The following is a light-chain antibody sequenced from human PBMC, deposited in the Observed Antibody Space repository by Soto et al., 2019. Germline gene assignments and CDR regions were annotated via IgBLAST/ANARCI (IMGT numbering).Light chain of an antibody. CDR3: AAWDGSLNNVL. J-gene: IGLJ2*01. V-gene: IGLV1-44*01. Sequence: QSVLTQPPSASGTPGQRVTISCSGSVSSIGTNTVNWYRQLPGTAPKLLTYGNNQRPSGVPDRFYGSKSGTSASLDISGLQSEDEADYYCAAWDGSLNNVLFGGGTKLTVL. CDR1: VSSIGTNT. CDR2: GNN.